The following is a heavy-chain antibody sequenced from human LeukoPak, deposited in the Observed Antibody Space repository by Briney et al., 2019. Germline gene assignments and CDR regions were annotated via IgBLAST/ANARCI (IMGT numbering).Heavy chain of an antibody. J-gene: IGHJ4*02. Sequence: GGSLRLSCTASGFTFSTYSMNWVRQAPGKGLEWVSAISGSGDYIYYADSVKGRFTISRDNAKNSLLLQMNSLRAEDTAVYYCYATEGGHFDYWGQGTLVTVSS. CDR3: YATEGGHFDY. CDR1: GFTFSTYS. V-gene: IGHV3-21*01. D-gene: IGHD2-8*01. CDR2: ISGSGDYI.